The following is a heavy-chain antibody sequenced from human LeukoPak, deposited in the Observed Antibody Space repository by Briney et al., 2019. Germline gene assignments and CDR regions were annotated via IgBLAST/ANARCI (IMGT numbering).Heavy chain of an antibody. Sequence: KPWETLSLTCTVSGGSVSSGSYYWSWIRQPPGKGLEWIGFFYYTGITKYNPSLKSRGTISVDRSKNQFSLKLTSVTAADTAVYYCARDFSGTYYFDYWGQGTLVT. CDR3: ARDFSGTYYFDY. D-gene: IGHD1-26*01. V-gene: IGHV4-61*01. CDR2: FYYTGIT. J-gene: IGHJ4*02. CDR1: GGSVSSGSYY.